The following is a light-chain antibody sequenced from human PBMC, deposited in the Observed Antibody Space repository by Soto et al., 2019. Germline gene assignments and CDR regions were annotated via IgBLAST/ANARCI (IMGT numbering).Light chain of an antibody. V-gene: IGLV1-40*01. CDR1: SSNIGAGSD. Sequence: QAVVTQPPSVSGAPGQRVTISCTGSSSNIGAGSDVHWYQQLPGTAPKLLISGNNNRPSGVPDRFSGSKSGTSASLAITGLQAEDEADYYCQSYDSSLSDMVFGGGTKFTVL. CDR3: QSYDSSLSDMV. CDR2: GNN. J-gene: IGLJ2*01.